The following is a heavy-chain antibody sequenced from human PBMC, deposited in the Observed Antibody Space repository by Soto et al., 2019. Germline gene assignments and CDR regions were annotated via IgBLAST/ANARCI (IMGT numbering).Heavy chain of an antibody. J-gene: IGHJ6*02. Sequence: GGSLRLSCAASGFTFSSYAMSWVRQAPGKGLEWVSAISGSGGSTYYADSVKGRFTISRDNSKNTLYLQMNSLRAEDTAVYYCASGPDYYYYYGMDVWGQGTTVTVSS. CDR1: GFTFSSYA. V-gene: IGHV3-23*01. CDR2: ISGSGGST. D-gene: IGHD1-1*01. CDR3: ASGPDYYYYYGMDV.